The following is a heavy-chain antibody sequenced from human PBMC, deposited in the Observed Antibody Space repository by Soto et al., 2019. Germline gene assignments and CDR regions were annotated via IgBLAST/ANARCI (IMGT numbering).Heavy chain of an antibody. V-gene: IGHV3-11*01. J-gene: IGHJ3*02. D-gene: IGHD2-2*01. CDR1: GFTFSDYY. CDR3: AREIVVVPPAPFEGAFDI. CDR2: ISSSGSTI. Sequence: QVQLVESGGGLVKPGGSLRLSCAASGFTFSDYYMSWIRQAPGKGLEWVSYISSSGSTIYYADSVKGRFTISRDNAKNSLYLQMNSLRAEDTAVYYCAREIVVVPPAPFEGAFDIWGQGTMVTVSS.